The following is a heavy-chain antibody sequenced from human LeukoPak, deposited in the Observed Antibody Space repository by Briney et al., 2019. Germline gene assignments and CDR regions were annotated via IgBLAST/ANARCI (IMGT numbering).Heavy chain of an antibody. V-gene: IGHV3-30-3*01. J-gene: IGHJ4*02. CDR3: AKANSYQLLSLRFDY. Sequence: GGSLRLSCAASGFTFSSYAMSWVRQAPGKGLEWVVVISYDGSNKYYADSVKGRFTISRDNAKNSLYLQMNSLRAEDMALYYCAKANSYQLLSLRFDYWGQGTLVTVSS. D-gene: IGHD2-2*01. CDR2: ISYDGSNK. CDR1: GFTFSSYA.